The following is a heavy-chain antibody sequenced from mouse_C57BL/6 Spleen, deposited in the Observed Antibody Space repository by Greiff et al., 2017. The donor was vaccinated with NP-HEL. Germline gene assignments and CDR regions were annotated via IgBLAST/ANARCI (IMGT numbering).Heavy chain of an antibody. CDR3: ARRGRKLYAMDY. D-gene: IGHD1-1*01. CDR1: GYTFTSYW. J-gene: IGHJ4*01. Sequence: QVQLQQPGAELVMPGASVKLSCKASGYTFTSYWMHWVKQRPGQGLEWIGELDPSDSYPNYNQKFKGKSTLTVDKSSSTAYMQLSSLTSEDSAVYYCARRGRKLYAMDYWGQGTSVTVSS. V-gene: IGHV1-69*01. CDR2: LDPSDSYP.